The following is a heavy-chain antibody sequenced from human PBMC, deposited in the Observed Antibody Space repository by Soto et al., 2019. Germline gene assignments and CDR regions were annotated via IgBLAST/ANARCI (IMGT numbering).Heavy chain of an antibody. D-gene: IGHD6-19*01. CDR2: IYYSGSSGSRSP. CDR1: GGSISSSSYY. V-gene: IGHV4-39*01. CDR3: ARMAVGGWGGMDV. Sequence: QLQLQESGPGLVKPSETLSLTCTVSGGSISSSSYYWGWIRQPPGKGLEWIGSIYYSGSSGSRSPYYNPSLKSRLTISVDTSKNQFSLNLSSVTAADTAVYYCARMAVGGWGGMDVWGQGTTVTVSS. J-gene: IGHJ6*02.